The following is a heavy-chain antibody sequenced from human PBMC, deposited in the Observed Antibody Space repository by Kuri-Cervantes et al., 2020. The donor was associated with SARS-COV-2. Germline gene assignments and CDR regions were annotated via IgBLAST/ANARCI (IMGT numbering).Heavy chain of an antibody. Sequence: SGPTLVKPTQTLTLTCTFSGFSLSTSGMGVSWIRQPPGKALEWLAHIFSNGEQAYSPSLSSRLTMSKDTSKSQVVLTVTNMDPVDTATYYCARISDLSSSRYYGMDIWGQGTTVTVSS. D-gene: IGHD6-6*01. V-gene: IGHV2-26*01. CDR3: ARISDLSSSRYYGMDI. CDR1: GFSLSTSGMG. J-gene: IGHJ6*02. CDR2: IFSNGEQ.